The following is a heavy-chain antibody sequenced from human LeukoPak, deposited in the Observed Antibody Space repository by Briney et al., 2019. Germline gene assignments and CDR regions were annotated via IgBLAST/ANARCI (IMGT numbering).Heavy chain of an antibody. V-gene: IGHV4-4*02. CDR1: GGPISSNNW. J-gene: IGHJ4*02. Sequence: SSETLSLTCAVSGGPISSNNWWSWVRQPPGKGLEWIGDIYHSGSTKYNPSLKSRVTISVDTSKNQFSLKLSSVTAADTAVYYCARGGANDYGESLADYWGQGTLVTVSS. D-gene: IGHD4-17*01. CDR2: IYHSGST. CDR3: ARGGANDYGESLADY.